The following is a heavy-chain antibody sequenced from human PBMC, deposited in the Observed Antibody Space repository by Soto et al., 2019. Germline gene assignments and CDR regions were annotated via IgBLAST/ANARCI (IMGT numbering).Heavy chain of an antibody. CDR2: IYYSGST. CDR3: ARNEYRSGWRPTYFDY. CDR1: GGSISSYY. J-gene: IGHJ4*02. V-gene: IGHV4-59*01. Sequence: SETLSLTCTVSGGSISSYYWSWIRQPPGKGLEWIGYIYYSGSTNYNPSLKSRVTISVDTSKNQFSLNLSSVTAADTAVYYCARNEYRSGWRPTYFDYWGQGTLVTSPQ. D-gene: IGHD6-19*01.